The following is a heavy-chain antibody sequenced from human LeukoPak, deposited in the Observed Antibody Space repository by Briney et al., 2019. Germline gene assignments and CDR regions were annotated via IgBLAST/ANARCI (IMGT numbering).Heavy chain of an antibody. V-gene: IGHV1-8*01. CDR3: ARGESCSSTSCYFFPVYYYYYGMDV. D-gene: IGHD2-2*01. Sequence: ASVKVSCTASGYTFTSYDINWVRQATGQGLEWMGWMNPNSGNTGYAQKFQGRVTMTRNTSISTAYMELSSLRSEDTAVYYCARGESCSSTSCYFFPVYYYYYGMDVWGQGTTVTVSS. CDR1: GYTFTSYD. J-gene: IGHJ6*02. CDR2: MNPNSGNT.